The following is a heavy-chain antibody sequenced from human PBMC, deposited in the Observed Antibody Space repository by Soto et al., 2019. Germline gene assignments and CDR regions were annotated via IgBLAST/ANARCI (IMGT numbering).Heavy chain of an antibody. CDR2: ISSDGSNN. CDR1: GFSFSTYV. V-gene: IGHV3-30*18. J-gene: IGHJ4*02. Sequence: QVQLVESGGGVVQPGRSLRLSCAASGFSFSTYVMHWVRQAPGQGLEWVAVISSDGSNNYYADSVKGRFTISRDNSKNXXYLQMNSLRVEDTAVYYCAKDRDLYSSTWSYYFDYWGQGTLVTVSS. CDR3: AKDRDLYSSTWSYYFDY. D-gene: IGHD2-2*01.